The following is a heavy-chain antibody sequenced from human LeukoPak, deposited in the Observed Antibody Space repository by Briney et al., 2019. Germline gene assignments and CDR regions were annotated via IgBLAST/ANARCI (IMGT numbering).Heavy chain of an antibody. CDR2: ITNSGIIT. J-gene: IGHJ4*02. D-gene: IGHD3-16*02. CDR3: AKATSVYDYVWGNYRYYFDS. Sequence: GGSLRLSCAASGFTFSTYGMTWVRQAPGKGLEWVSIITNSGIITSYADSVKGRFTISRDNSRNTLFLQMNSLRAEDTAVYFCAKATSVYDYVWGNYRYYFDSWGQGTLVTVSS. CDR1: GFTFSTYG. V-gene: IGHV3-23*01.